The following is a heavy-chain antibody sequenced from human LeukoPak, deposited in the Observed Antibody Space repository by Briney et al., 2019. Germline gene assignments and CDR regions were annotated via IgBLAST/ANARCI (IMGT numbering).Heavy chain of an antibody. CDR2: MNPNSGNK. CDR1: GYSFVSYD. J-gene: IGHJ6*04. Sequence: GASVKVSCKASGYSFVSYDINWVPQTTGQGLEWMGWMNPNSGNKDFAQKFQGRVTLTRDTSINTAYMELSSLISEDTAVYFCARLSGYTADVWGKGTTVTISS. CDR3: ARLSGYTADV. V-gene: IGHV1-8*01. D-gene: IGHD5-12*01.